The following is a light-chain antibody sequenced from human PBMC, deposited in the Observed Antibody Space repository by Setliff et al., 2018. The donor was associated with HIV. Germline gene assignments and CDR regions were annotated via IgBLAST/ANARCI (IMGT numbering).Light chain of an antibody. CDR2: EVN. Sequence: QSVLTQPPSVSGSPGQSIIISCTGTINNIGSYNRVSWYQQRPSTAPKLIIFEVNKRPSGVSNRFSGSTSDSTASLAISGLQADDEGDYYCCSYAGTDIFVVFGTGTKVTVL. V-gene: IGLV2-23*02. J-gene: IGLJ1*01. CDR3: CSYAGTDIFVV. CDR1: INNIGSYNR.